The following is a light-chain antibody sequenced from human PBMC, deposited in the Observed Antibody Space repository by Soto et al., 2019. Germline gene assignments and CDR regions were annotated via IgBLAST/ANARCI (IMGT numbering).Light chain of an antibody. V-gene: IGKV3-15*01. CDR1: QSVSSN. Sequence: EIVMTQSPATLSVSPGERATLPCRSSQSVSSNLAWYQQKPGQAPRLLIYGASTRATGIPARFSGSGSGTESALPISSLQSEDFAVYYCQQYNNWPLYTFGQGTKLEIK. CDR2: GAS. CDR3: QQYNNWPLYT. J-gene: IGKJ2*01.